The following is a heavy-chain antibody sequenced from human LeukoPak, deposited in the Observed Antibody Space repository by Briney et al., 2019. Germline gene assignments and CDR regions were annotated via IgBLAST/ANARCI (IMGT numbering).Heavy chain of an antibody. CDR1: GFTFSSYA. CDR2: ISGSGGST. V-gene: IGHV3-23*01. D-gene: IGHD3-10*01. Sequence: GGSLRLSCAASGFTFSSYAMSWVRQAPGKGLEWVSAISGSGGSTYYADSVKGRFTISRDNSKNTLHLQMNSLRAEDTAVYYCAKAHYYGSGIFDYWGQGTLVTVSS. CDR3: AKAHYYGSGIFDY. J-gene: IGHJ4*02.